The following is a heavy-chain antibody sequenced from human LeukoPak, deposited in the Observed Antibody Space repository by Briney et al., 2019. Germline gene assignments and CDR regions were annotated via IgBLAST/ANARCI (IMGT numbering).Heavy chain of an antibody. V-gene: IGHV4-31*03. CDR2: IYYSGST. CDR3: ARYVPSGVDY. J-gene: IGHJ4*02. Sequence: SETLSLTCTVSGGSISSGGYYWSWIRQHPGKGLEWIGYIYYSGSTYYNPSLKSRVTISVDTSKNQFSLKLSSVTAADTSVYYCARYVPSGVDYWGQGTLVTVSS. D-gene: IGHD3-10*02. CDR1: GGSISSGGYY.